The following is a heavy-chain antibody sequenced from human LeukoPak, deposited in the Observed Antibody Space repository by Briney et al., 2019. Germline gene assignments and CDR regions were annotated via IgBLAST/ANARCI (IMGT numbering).Heavy chain of an antibody. CDR1: GFTFSSYG. Sequence: GGSLRLSCAASGFTFSSYGMHWVRQAPGKGLEWVAVIWYDGSNKYYADSVKGRFTISRDNSKNTLYLQMNSLRAEDTGVYYCVISSGWKGGYYFDFWGQGTLVTVSA. CDR3: VISSGWKGGYYFDF. J-gene: IGHJ4*02. V-gene: IGHV3-33*01. D-gene: IGHD6-19*01. CDR2: IWYDGSNK.